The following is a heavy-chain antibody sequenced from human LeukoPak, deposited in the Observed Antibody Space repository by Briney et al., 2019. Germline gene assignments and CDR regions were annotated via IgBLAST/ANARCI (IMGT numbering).Heavy chain of an antibody. D-gene: IGHD6-19*01. CDR3: ARDSSGWAFGY. CDR1: GFTVSSNY. J-gene: IGHJ4*02. Sequence: PGGSLRLSCAASGFTVSSNYMSWVRQAPGKGLVWVSRINSDGSSTSYADSVKGRFTISRDNAKNTLYLQMNSLRAEDTAVYYCARDSSGWAFGYWGQGTLVTVSS. V-gene: IGHV3-74*01. CDR2: INSDGSST.